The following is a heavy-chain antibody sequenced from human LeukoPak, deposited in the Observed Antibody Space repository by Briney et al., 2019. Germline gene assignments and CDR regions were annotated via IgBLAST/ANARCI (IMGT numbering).Heavy chain of an antibody. CDR2: IKQDGSEK. Sequence: GGSLRLPCAASGFTFSSYWMSWVRQAPGKGLEWVANIKQDGSEKYYVDSVKGRFTISRDNAKNSLYLQMNSLRAEDTAVYYCARVGYYDILTGYFNYFDYWGQGTLVTVSS. CDR1: GFTFSSYW. D-gene: IGHD3-9*01. V-gene: IGHV3-7*03. CDR3: ARVGYYDILTGYFNYFDY. J-gene: IGHJ4*02.